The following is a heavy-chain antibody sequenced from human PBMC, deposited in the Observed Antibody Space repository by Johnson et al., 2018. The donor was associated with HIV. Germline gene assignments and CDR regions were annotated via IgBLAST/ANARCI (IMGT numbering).Heavy chain of an antibody. J-gene: IGHJ3*02. CDR3: ALSGGAAAYDAFDI. Sequence: EVQLVESGGVVVQPGGSLRLSCAASGFTFDDYTMHWVRPVPGKGLEWVSLISWDGSPTSCAASVKGRFTISRDNAKNTLYLQMNRLRAEDTAVYYCALSGGAAAYDAFDIWGQGTMVTVSS. CDR1: GFTFDDYT. D-gene: IGHD6-13*01. CDR2: ISWDGSPT. V-gene: IGHV3-43*01.